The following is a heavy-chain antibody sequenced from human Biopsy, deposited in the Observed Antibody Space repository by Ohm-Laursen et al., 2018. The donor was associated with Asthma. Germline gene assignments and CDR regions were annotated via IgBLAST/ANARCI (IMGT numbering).Heavy chain of an antibody. J-gene: IGHJ4*02. V-gene: IGHV4-31*03. CDR2: VYHSGTS. D-gene: IGHD3-22*01. CDR3: ARVAYYNARRGYYYLFDY. CDR1: GGSISSGGYY. Sequence: TLSLTCTVAGGSISSGGYYWSWIRQHPGKGLEWIGYVYHSGTSYYNPFLKSRVTISVDTSKNQFSLNLNSVTAADTAVYFCARVAYYNARRGYYYLFDYWGQGTLVAVSS.